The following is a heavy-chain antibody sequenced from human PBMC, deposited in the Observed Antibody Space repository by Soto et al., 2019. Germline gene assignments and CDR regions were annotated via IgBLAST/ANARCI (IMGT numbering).Heavy chain of an antibody. Sequence: QVQLVESGGGLVKPGGSLRLSCAASGFTFSDYYMSWIRQAPGKGLEWVSRINSDGSRTSYADSVTGRFTISRDNAKNTLYLQMNSLRVEDTALYYCARETYRGFYFDYWGQGTLVTVSS. CDR3: ARETYRGFYFDY. CDR2: INSDGSRT. D-gene: IGHD4-4*01. J-gene: IGHJ4*02. V-gene: IGHV3-11*04. CDR1: GFTFSDYY.